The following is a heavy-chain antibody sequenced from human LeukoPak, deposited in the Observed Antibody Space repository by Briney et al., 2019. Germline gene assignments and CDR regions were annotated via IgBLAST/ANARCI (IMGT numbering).Heavy chain of an antibody. CDR3: ARGLVHDTSGYYSDY. D-gene: IGHD3-22*01. CDR2: IDSYGST. J-gene: IGHJ4*02. Sequence: GGSLRLSCAASGSTFRSYWMHWVRQAPGKGLVWVSRIDSYGSTNYADSVKGRFTISRDNAKNTLYLQMNSLRAEDTAVYYCARGLVHDTSGYYSDYWGQGTLVTVSS. V-gene: IGHV3-74*01. CDR1: GSTFRSYW.